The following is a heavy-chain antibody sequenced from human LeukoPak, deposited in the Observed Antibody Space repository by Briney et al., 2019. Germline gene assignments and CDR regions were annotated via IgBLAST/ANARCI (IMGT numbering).Heavy chain of an antibody. V-gene: IGHV3-30*04. Sequence: GGSLRLSCAASGFTFSSYAMHWVRQAPGKGLEWVAVISSDGSNKYYTDSVKGRFTISRDNSKNTLFLHMNSLRAEDTALYYCAKSSGSWKFDYWGQGTLVTVSP. CDR2: ISSDGSNK. CDR3: AKSSGSWKFDY. CDR1: GFTFSSYA. D-gene: IGHD1-1*01. J-gene: IGHJ4*02.